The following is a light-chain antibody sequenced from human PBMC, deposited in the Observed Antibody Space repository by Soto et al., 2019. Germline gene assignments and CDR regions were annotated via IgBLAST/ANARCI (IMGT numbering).Light chain of an antibody. CDR2: DVS. Sequence: DIPLTQSPSSLSASVGDRITITCLASQHINNYLNWYQQKLGKAPSLLIYDVSNLQPGVPSRFSGSGSGTDFALTISSLQPEDIAVYYCQQHYNVPLTFGGGTKV. CDR3: QQHYNVPLT. CDR1: QHINNY. V-gene: IGKV1-33*01. J-gene: IGKJ4*01.